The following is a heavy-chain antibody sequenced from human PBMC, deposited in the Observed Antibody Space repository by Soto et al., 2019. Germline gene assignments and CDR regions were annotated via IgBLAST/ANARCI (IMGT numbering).Heavy chain of an antibody. D-gene: IGHD3-22*01. J-gene: IGHJ6*02. CDR2: KKDEGDDK. Sequence: GGALSLSCDGSGFSFSNHLLWTFRRASREGVEGGGHKKDEGDDKYYVDSVKGRFTISRDNAKNSLYLQMNSLRVEDTAVYYCARGIDPPYDPTGYYYTYDFYGTDVWGQGTTVTVSS. CDR1: GFSFSNHL. V-gene: IGHV3-7*03. CDR3: ARGIDPPYDPTGYYYTYDFYGTDV.